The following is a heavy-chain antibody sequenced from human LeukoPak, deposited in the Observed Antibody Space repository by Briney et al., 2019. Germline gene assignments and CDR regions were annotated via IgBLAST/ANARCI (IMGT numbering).Heavy chain of an antibody. CDR3: AREQLAQGYYYYYYGMDV. Sequence: SQTLSLTSAISGDSVSSNSAIWHWIRQSPSGGLEWLGRTYYRSKWYADSAVFVKSRITVNPDTSQNQFSLHLSSVTAADTAVYYCAREQLAQGYYYYYYGMDVWGQGTTVTVSS. D-gene: IGHD6-6*01. CDR2: TYYRSKWYA. CDR1: GDSVSSNSAI. J-gene: IGHJ6*02. V-gene: IGHV6-1*01.